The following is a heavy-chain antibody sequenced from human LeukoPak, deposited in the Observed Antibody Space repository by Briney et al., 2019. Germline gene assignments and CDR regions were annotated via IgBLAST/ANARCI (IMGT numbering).Heavy chain of an antibody. CDR3: VRDWLTGGTVGRAMDV. Sequence: GGSLRLSCAASGFTFSNYWMSWVRQAPGKGLEWVANIKEDGRENDYVDQVKGRLTISKDNAKKSVYLQRNSLRAEDADVYYCVRDWLTGGTVGRAMDVWGQGTTVTVSS. CDR2: IKEDGREN. D-gene: IGHD4-23*01. V-gene: IGHV3-7*03. J-gene: IGHJ6*02. CDR1: GFTFSNYW.